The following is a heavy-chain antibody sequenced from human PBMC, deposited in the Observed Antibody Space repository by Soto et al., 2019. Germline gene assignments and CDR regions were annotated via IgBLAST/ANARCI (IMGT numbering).Heavy chain of an antibody. J-gene: IGHJ4*02. CDR2: ISGSGDST. D-gene: IGHD6-13*01. CDR3: ARRGPGTYFDY. CDR1: GFTFSSSA. V-gene: IGHV3-23*01. Sequence: EVQLLDSGGGLVQPGGSLRLSCAASGFTFSSSAMNWVRQAPGKGLEWVSVISGSGDSTYYADSVKGRFTISRDNSKNTLYLQMNSLRTEDTAVYYCARRGPGTYFDYWGQGTLVTVSS.